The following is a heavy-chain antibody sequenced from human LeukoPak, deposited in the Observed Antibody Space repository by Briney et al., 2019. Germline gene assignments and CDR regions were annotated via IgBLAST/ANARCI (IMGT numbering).Heavy chain of an antibody. D-gene: IGHD3/OR15-3a*01. CDR2: IYYSGST. CDR1: GGSLSSYY. V-gene: IGHV4-59*01. Sequence: PSETLSLTCTVSGGSLSSYYWSWIRQPPGKGLEWIGYIYYSGSTNYNPSLKSRVTISVDTSKNQFSLKLSSVTAADTAVYYCARDLDSYFDYWGQGTLVTVSS. J-gene: IGHJ4*02. CDR3: ARDLDSYFDY.